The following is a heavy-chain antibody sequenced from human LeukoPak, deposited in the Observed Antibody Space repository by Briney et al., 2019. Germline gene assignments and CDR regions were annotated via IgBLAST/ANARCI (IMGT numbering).Heavy chain of an antibody. V-gene: IGHV1-69*13. Sequence: GASVKVSCKASGGTFSSYAISWVRQAPGQGLEWMGGIIPIFGTANYAQKFQGRVTITADESTSTAYMELSSLRSEDTAVYYCARSGTDGYNFADYWGQGTLVTVSS. CDR3: ARSGTDGYNFADY. CDR1: GGTFSSYA. D-gene: IGHD5-24*01. J-gene: IGHJ4*02. CDR2: IIPIFGTA.